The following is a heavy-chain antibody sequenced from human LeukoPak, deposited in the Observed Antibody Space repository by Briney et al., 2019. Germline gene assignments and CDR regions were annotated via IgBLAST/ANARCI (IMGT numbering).Heavy chain of an antibody. V-gene: IGHV5-51*01. Sequence: GESLKISCKGSGYSFTSYWIGWVRQMPGKGLEWMGIIYPGDSDTRYSPSFQGQVTTSADKSISTAYLQWSSLKASDTAMYYCARPILYYYDSPDAFDIWGQGTMVTVSS. CDR3: ARPILYYYDSPDAFDI. D-gene: IGHD3-22*01. CDR2: IYPGDSDT. CDR1: GYSFTSYW. J-gene: IGHJ3*02.